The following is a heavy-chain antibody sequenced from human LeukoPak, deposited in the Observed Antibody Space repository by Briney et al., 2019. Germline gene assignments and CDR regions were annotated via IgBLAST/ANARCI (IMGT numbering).Heavy chain of an antibody. V-gene: IGHV3-9*01. CDR3: ATRREREPFHY. CDR1: GFNFNDYA. J-gene: IGHJ4*02. CDR2: ISWNSVIM. D-gene: IGHD1-26*01. Sequence: GTSLRLSCAASGFNFNDYAMHWIRLVLGKGLEWLSGISWNSVIMTYADSVKGRFTISRDNARNSLFLQMNSLRDEDTALYYCATRREREPFHYWGQGTLVTVSS.